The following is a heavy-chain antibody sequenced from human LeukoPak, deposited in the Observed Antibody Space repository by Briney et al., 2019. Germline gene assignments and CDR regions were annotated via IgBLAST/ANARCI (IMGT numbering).Heavy chain of an antibody. D-gene: IGHD6-19*01. CDR2: ISGSDGRT. V-gene: IGHV3-23*01. J-gene: IGHJ4*02. Sequence: LPGGPLRPSCAASGFTFSSYVMSWVRQAPGKGLEWVSVISGSDGRTYYADSVKGRFTISRDNSKNTLYVQMNSPRAEDTAIYYCAKRSSGWYFDYWGQGTLVTVSS. CDR1: GFTFSSYV. CDR3: AKRSSGWYFDY.